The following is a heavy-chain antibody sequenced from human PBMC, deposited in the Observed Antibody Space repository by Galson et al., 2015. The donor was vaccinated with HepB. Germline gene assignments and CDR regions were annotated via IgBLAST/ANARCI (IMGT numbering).Heavy chain of an antibody. Sequence: SLRLSCAASGFTFSSYWMSWVRQAPGKGLEWVANIKQDGSEKYYVDSVKGRFTISRDNAKNSLYLQMNSLRAEDTAVYYCARLMISSGYYYTRLGYFDYWGQGTLVTVSS. D-gene: IGHD3-22*01. CDR2: IKQDGSEK. V-gene: IGHV3-7*03. J-gene: IGHJ4*02. CDR3: ARLMISSGYYYTRLGYFDY. CDR1: GFTFSSYW.